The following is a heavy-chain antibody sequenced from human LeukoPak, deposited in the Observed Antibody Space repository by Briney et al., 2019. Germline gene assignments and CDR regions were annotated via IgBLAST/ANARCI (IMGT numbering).Heavy chain of an antibody. Sequence: KASGTLSLTCGVSGGSISNTNWWTWVRQPPGKGLEWIGEVNLQGSTNYNPSLKSRVAISVDRSENHISLKLTSVTAADTAVYFCARGRAGGDTSAYSRLVFDYWGRGTLVTVSS. CDR1: GGSISNTNW. CDR2: VNLQGST. V-gene: IGHV4-4*02. CDR3: ARGRAGGDTSAYSRLVFDY. J-gene: IGHJ4*02. D-gene: IGHD3-22*01.